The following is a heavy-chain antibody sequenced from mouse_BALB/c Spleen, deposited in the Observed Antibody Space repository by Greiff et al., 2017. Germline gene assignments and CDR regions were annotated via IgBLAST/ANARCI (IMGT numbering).Heavy chain of an antibody. CDR2: IWGDGST. J-gene: IGHJ2*01. CDR1: GFSLTGYG. Sequence: VQGVESGPGLVAPSQSLSITCTVSGFSLTGYGVNWVRQPPGKGLEWLGMIWGDGSTDYNSALKSRLSISKDNSKSQVFLKMNSLQTDDTARYYCARRGWDSSLDYWGQGTTLTVSS. CDR3: ARRGWDSSLDY. V-gene: IGHV2-6-7*01. D-gene: IGHD4-1*01.